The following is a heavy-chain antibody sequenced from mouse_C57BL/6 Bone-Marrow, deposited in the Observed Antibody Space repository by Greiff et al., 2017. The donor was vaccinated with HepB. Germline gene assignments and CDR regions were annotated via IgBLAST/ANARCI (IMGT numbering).Heavy chain of an antibody. Sequence: DVKLVESGGDLVKPGGSLKLSCAASGFTFSSYGMSWVRQTPDKRLEWVATISSGGSYTYYPDSVKGRFTISRDNAKNTLYLQMSSLKSEDTAMYYWARHEGPYYFDDWGQGTTLTVSS. V-gene: IGHV5-6*02. J-gene: IGHJ2*01. CDR2: ISSGGSYT. CDR3: ARHEGPYYFDD. CDR1: GFTFSSYG.